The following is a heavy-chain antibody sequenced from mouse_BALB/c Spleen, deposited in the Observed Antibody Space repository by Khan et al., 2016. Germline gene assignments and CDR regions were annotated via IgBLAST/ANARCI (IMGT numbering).Heavy chain of an antibody. J-gene: IGHJ3*01. D-gene: IGHD1-1*01. Sequence: LVKTGASVKISCKASGYSFTGYYMHWVKQSHGKGLEWIGYINSYNGATSYNQKFKGKATFTVDTSSSTAYMQFNSLTSEDSAVYYCASPYGSSYVGFAYWGQGTLVTVSA. CDR2: INSYNGAT. CDR1: GYSFTGYY. V-gene: IGHV1S34*01. CDR3: ASPYGSSYVGFAY.